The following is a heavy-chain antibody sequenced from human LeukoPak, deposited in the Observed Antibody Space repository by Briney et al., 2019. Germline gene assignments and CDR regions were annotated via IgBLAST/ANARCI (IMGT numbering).Heavy chain of an antibody. Sequence: PGGSLRLSCAASGFTFDDYGMSWVRQAPGKGLEWVSGINWNGGSTGYADSVKGRFTISRDNAKNSLYLQMNSLRAEDTAVYYCARPGPGYCSSTSCSDWFDPWGQGTLVTVSS. CDR3: ARPGPGYCSSTSCSDWFDP. CDR2: INWNGGST. V-gene: IGHV3-20*04. CDR1: GFTFDDYG. D-gene: IGHD2-2*01. J-gene: IGHJ5*02.